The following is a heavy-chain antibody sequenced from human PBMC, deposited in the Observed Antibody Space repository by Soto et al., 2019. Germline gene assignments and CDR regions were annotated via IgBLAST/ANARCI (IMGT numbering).Heavy chain of an antibody. CDR1: GFTFSIYW. D-gene: IGHD3-10*01. CDR3: ARGTPPPTAHITMVRGVIEAFDI. J-gene: IGHJ3*02. V-gene: IGHV3-7*05. Sequence: PGGSLRLSCAASGFTFSIYWMSWVLQAPGKGLEWVANIKQDGSEKYYVDSVKGRFTISRDNAKNSLYLQMNSLRSEDTAVYYCARGTPPPTAHITMVRGVIEAFDIWGQGTMVTVSS. CDR2: IKQDGSEK.